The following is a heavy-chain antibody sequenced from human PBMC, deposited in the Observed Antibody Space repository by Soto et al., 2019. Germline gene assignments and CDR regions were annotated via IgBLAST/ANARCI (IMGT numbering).Heavy chain of an antibody. CDR3: AKGNLMVRGVIINSFDY. D-gene: IGHD3-10*01. V-gene: IGHV3-23*01. Sequence: EVQLLESGGGLVQPGGSLRLSCAASGFTFSSYAMSWVRQAPGKGLEWVSAISGSGGSTYYADSVKGRFTISRDNSKNTLYLQMNSLRAEDTAVYYCAKGNLMVRGVIINSFDYWGQGTLVTVSS. J-gene: IGHJ4*02. CDR1: GFTFSSYA. CDR2: ISGSGGST.